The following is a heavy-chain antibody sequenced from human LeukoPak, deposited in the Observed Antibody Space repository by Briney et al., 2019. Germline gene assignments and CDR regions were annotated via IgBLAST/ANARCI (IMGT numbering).Heavy chain of an antibody. J-gene: IGHJ4*02. V-gene: IGHV3-7*01. D-gene: IGHD3-16*01. CDR2: IKQDGGEK. CDR3: ARGRGSADY. Sequence: GGSLRLSCAASGYTFSSYWMSWVRQAPGKGLEWVADIKQDGGEKYYVDSVKGRFTIFRDNAKNSLYLQMNSLRADDTAIYYCARGRGSADYWGQGTLVTVSS. CDR1: GYTFSSYW.